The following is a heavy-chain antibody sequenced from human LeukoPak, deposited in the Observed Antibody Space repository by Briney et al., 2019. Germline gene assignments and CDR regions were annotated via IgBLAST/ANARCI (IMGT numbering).Heavy chain of an antibody. CDR1: GFTVSSNY. V-gene: IGHV3-21*01. CDR3: ATEGTSGWYYDY. Sequence: GGSLRLSCAASGFTVSSNYMTWVRQAPGKGLEWVPSISSGSSYIYYADSVKGRFTISRDNTKNSLYLQMNSLRAEDTAVYYCATEGTSGWYYDYWGQGTLVTVSS. D-gene: IGHD6-19*01. J-gene: IGHJ4*02. CDR2: ISSGSSYI.